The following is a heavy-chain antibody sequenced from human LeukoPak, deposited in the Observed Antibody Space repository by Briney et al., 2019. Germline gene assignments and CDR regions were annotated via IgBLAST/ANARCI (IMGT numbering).Heavy chain of an antibody. CDR3: AKEVGWLDPIDY. Sequence: GGSLRLSCAASGFTFSSYAMSWVRQVPGKGLEWVSGISGSGGTTYYADSVKGWFTISRDNSKNTLSLQMNSLRAEDTAVYYCAKEVGWLDPIDYWGQGTLVTVSS. J-gene: IGHJ4*02. V-gene: IGHV3-23*01. D-gene: IGHD3-3*01. CDR2: ISGSGGTT. CDR1: GFTFSSYA.